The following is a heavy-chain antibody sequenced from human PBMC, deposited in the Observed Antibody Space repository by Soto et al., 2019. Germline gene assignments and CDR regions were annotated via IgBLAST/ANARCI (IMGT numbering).Heavy chain of an antibody. CDR3: ARDDVAYYYDSSGYDAFDI. CDR1: GGTFSSYA. Sequence: QVQLVQSGAEVKKPGSSVKVSCKASGGTFSSYAISWVRQAPGQGLEWMGGIIPIFGTANYAQKFQGRVTSTADECTSTAYIELSSLISEDTAVYYCARDDVAYYYDSSGYDAFDIWGHGTMVTFSS. CDR2: IIPIFGTA. J-gene: IGHJ3*02. D-gene: IGHD3-22*01. V-gene: IGHV1-69*01.